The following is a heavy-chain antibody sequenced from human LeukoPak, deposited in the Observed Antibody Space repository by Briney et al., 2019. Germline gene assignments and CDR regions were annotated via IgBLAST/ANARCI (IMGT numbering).Heavy chain of an antibody. J-gene: IGHJ4*02. CDR2: IYYSGST. CDR1: GGSFSSGSYY. V-gene: IGHV4-61*01. Sequence: SETLSLTCTVSGGSFSSGSYYWSWIRQPPGKGLEWIGYIYYSGSTNYNPSLKSRVTISVDTSKNQFSLKLSSVTAADTAVYYCARDPSDDQAFDYWGQGTLVTVSS. CDR3: ARDPSDDQAFDY.